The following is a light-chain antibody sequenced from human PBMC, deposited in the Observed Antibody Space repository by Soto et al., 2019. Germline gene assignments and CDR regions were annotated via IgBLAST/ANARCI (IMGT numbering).Light chain of an antibody. CDR2: EVS. Sequence: QSALTQPASMSGSPGQSITISCTGTSSDVGGYKYVSWYQQHPGKAPKLMIYEVSNRPSGVSNRFSASKAGNTASLTISGLQAEDEADYYCSSYTSSSTLLYVFGTGTKVTVL. V-gene: IGLV2-14*01. CDR1: SSDVGGYKY. J-gene: IGLJ1*01. CDR3: SSYTSSSTLLYV.